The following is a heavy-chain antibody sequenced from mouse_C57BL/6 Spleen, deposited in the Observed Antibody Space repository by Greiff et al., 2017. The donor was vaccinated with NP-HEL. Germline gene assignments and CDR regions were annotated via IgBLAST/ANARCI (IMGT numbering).Heavy chain of an antibody. Sequence: QVQLQQSGAELARPGASVKMSCKASGYTFTSYTMHWVKQRPGQGLEWIGYINPSSGYTKYNQKFKDKATLTADKSSSTAYMQLSSLTSEDSAVYYCARDITTVVADWYFDVWGTGTTVTVSS. D-gene: IGHD1-1*01. V-gene: IGHV1-4*01. J-gene: IGHJ1*03. CDR2: INPSSGYT. CDR3: ARDITTVVADWYFDV. CDR1: GYTFTSYT.